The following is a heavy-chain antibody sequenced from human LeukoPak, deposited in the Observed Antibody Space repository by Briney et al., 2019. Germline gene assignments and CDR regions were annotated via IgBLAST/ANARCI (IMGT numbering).Heavy chain of an antibody. V-gene: IGHV3-73*01. Sequence: GGSLRLSCAASGFTFSGSAVHWVRQASGKGLEWVGRIRSKANTYATAYVASVKGRFTISRDNSKNTLYLQMNSLRAEDTAVYYCAKFHPFPRGNWYFDLWGRGTLVTVSS. CDR1: GFTFSGSA. D-gene: IGHD2-21*01. J-gene: IGHJ2*01. CDR3: AKFHPFPRGNWYFDL. CDR2: IRSKANTYAT.